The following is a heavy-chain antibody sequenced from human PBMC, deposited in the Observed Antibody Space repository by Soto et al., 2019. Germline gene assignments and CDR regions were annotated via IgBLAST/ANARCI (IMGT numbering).Heavy chain of an antibody. Sequence: VKVSCKASGYTFTSYAIHWVRQAPGQRLEWMGWINAGNGNTKYSQKFQGRVIITRDTSAGTAYMELRSLRSEDTAVYYCATPIVAFYWGQGTLVTVS. CDR3: ATPIVAFY. J-gene: IGHJ4*02. CDR2: INAGNGNT. V-gene: IGHV1-3*01. D-gene: IGHD5-12*01. CDR1: GYTFTSYA.